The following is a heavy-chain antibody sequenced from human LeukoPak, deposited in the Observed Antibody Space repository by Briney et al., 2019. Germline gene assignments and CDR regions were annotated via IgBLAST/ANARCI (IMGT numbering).Heavy chain of an antibody. CDR1: GFTFSNYA. V-gene: IGHV3-23*01. CDR2: ISAGGGVT. CDR3: AKGGTAVDYYDSSEGYFDY. Sequence: GGSLRLSCAVSGFTFSNYAMVWVRQAPGKGLDWVSSISAGGGVTSNADSVKGRFTISRDNSKNTLYLQMNSLRAEDTAVYYCAKGGTAVDYYDSSEGYFDYWGQGTLVTVSS. D-gene: IGHD3-22*01. J-gene: IGHJ4*02.